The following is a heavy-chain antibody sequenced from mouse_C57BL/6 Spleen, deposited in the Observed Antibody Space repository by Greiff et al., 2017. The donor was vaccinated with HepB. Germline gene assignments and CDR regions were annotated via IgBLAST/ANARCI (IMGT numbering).Heavy chain of an antibody. J-gene: IGHJ2*01. V-gene: IGHV1-59*01. Sequence: VQLQQPGAELVRPGTSVKLSCKASGYTFTSYWMHWVKQRPGQGLEWIGVIDPSDSYTNYNQKFKGKATLTVDTSSSTAYMQLSSLTSEDSAVYYCAREGNYLGFDYWGQGTTLTVSS. CDR2: IDPSDSYT. D-gene: IGHD1-1*01. CDR1: GYTFTSYW. CDR3: AREGNYLGFDY.